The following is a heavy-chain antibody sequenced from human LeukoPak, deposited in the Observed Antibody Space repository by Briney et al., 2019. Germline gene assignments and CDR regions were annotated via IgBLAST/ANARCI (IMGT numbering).Heavy chain of an antibody. CDR3: ASPLGYCSSTSCYGADYGDSSDAFDI. CDR2: INHSGST. Sequence: PSETLSLTCAVYGGSFSGYYWSWIRQPPGKGLEWIGEINHSGSTDYNPSLKSRVTISVDTSKNQFSLKLSSVTAADTAVYYCASPLGYCSSTSCYGADYGDSSDAFDIWGQGTMVTVSS. V-gene: IGHV4-34*01. CDR1: GGSFSGYY. D-gene: IGHD2-2*01. J-gene: IGHJ3*02.